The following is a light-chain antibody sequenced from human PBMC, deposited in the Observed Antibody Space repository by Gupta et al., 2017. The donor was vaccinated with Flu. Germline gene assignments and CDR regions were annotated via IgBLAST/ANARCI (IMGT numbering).Light chain of an antibody. V-gene: IGLV3-19*01. CDR2: GKN. J-gene: IGLJ3*02. CDR1: SLRNYY. CDR3: HSRDSSGNHLV. Sequence: SSELTQDPAVSVALGQTVRITCQGDSLRNYYAAWYQQKPGQAPVLVIYGKNNRPSGIPDRFSGSSSGNTASLTITGAQAEDEADYYCHSRDSSGNHLVFGGGTKLTVL.